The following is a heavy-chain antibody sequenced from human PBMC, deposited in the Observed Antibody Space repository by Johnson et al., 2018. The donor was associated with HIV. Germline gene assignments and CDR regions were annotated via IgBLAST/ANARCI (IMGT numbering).Heavy chain of an antibody. CDR1: GFTFDDYA. D-gene: IGHD1-14*01. V-gene: IGHV3-9*01. J-gene: IGHJ3*02. CDR2: ISWNSGGI. Sequence: VQLVESGRGLVQPGRSLKLSCAASGFTFDDYAMHCVRQAPGKGLEWVSGISWNSGGIGYEDSVKGRFTISRDNAKNSLYLQMNSLRVEDTALYYCARTPERKRDRGAFDIWGQGTMVTVSS. CDR3: ARTPERKRDRGAFDI.